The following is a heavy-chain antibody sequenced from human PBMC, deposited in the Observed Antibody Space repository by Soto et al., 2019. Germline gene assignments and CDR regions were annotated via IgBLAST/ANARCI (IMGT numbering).Heavy chain of an antibody. CDR2: ISYDGSNK. CDR3: AKDRGCSGGRCYFGIGYYYGMDV. D-gene: IGHD2-15*01. CDR1: GFTFSRND. Sequence: GGSLRLSCAASGFTFSRNDMHWVRQAPGKGLEWVAVISYDGSNKYYADSVKGRFTISRDNSKNTLYLQMNSLRTEDTAVYYCAKDRGCSGGRCYFGIGYYYGMDVWGQGTTVTVSS. V-gene: IGHV3-30*18. J-gene: IGHJ6*02.